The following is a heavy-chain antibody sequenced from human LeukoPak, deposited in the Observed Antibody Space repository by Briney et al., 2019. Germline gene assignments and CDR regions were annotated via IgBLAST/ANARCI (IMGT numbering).Heavy chain of an antibody. J-gene: IGHJ4*02. Sequence: GGSLRLSCAASGFTFSSYAMHWVRQAPGKGLEWVSHIGYTDSPIYYADSVKGRFTISRDNAKNSLYLQMNSLRDEDTAVYYCARDKDGGYCVDYWGQGTLVTVSS. CDR2: IGYTDSPI. V-gene: IGHV3-48*02. CDR1: GFTFSSYA. D-gene: IGHD2-21*01. CDR3: ARDKDGGYCVDY.